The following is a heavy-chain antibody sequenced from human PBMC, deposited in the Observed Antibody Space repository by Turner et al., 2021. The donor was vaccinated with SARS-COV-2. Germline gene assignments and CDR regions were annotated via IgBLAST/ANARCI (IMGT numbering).Heavy chain of an antibody. CDR1: GGSISSSSYY. J-gene: IGHJ4*02. Sequence: QLQLQESGPGLVKPSATLSLTCPVPGGSISSSSYYWGWIRQPPGKGLEWSGSIYYSGSTYYNPSLKSRVTISVDTSKNQFSLKLSAVTAADTAVYYCATRTVDLSGSYYCFDYWGQGTLVTVSS. D-gene: IGHD1-26*01. V-gene: IGHV4-39*01. CDR2: IYYSGST. CDR3: ATRTVDLSGSYYCFDY.